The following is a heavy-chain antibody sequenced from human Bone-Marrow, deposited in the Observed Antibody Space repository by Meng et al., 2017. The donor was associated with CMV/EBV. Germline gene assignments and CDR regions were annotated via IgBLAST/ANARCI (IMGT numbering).Heavy chain of an antibody. CDR3: ARDPATGPRGDHFDY. Sequence: ESLKISCNVSGGSISSYYWSWIRQPPGKGLEWIGFMNSGGSANYNASLRSRVTISVDMSRNQFSLRLSSVTAADTAVYYCARDPATGPRGDHFDYWGQGIRVTVSS. J-gene: IGHJ4*02. CDR2: MNSGGSA. CDR1: GGSISSYY. D-gene: IGHD3-16*01. V-gene: IGHV4-59*01.